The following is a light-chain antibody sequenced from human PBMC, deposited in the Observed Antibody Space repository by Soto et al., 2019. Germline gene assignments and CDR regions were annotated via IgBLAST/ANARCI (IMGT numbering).Light chain of an antibody. J-gene: IGKJ4*01. CDR3: QQSYDAQFT. CDR2: GVS. CDR1: QGISHY. Sequence: DIQLTQSPSSLSASVGDEVTITCRASQGISHYLTWYQQKPGRAPTLLIYGVSTLQSGVPSRFSGGASGTDFTLTISNLQLEDFATYYCQQSYDAQFTFGGGTRVDIK. V-gene: IGKV1-39*01.